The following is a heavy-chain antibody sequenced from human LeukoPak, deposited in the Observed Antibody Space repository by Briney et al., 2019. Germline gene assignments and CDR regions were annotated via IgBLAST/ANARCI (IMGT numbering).Heavy chain of an antibody. CDR2: IGYDDSSK. V-gene: IGHV3-30*18. CDR1: GFTFSSSG. J-gene: IGHJ3*02. CDR3: AKDYGDSKGPFDI. Sequence: PGKSLRLSCAASGFTFSSSGMHWVRQAPGKGLEWVAVIGYDDSSKYYADSVKGRFTISRDNSKNTLYLQMNSLRAEDTAVYYCAKDYGDSKGPFDIWGQGTMVTVSS. D-gene: IGHD4-17*01.